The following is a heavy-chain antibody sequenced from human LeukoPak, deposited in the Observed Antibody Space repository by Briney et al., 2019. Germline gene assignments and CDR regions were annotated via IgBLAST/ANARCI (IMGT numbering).Heavy chain of an antibody. D-gene: IGHD3-9*01. Sequence: PGGSLRLSCAASGFTFSSYAMSWVRQAPGKGLEWVSAIGGSGGSTYYADSVKGRFTISRDNSKNTLYLQMNSLRAEDTAVYYCAKDRPVRYFDWLPAFDIWGQGTMVTVSS. CDR1: GFTFSSYA. V-gene: IGHV3-23*01. CDR3: AKDRPVRYFDWLPAFDI. J-gene: IGHJ3*02. CDR2: IGGSGGST.